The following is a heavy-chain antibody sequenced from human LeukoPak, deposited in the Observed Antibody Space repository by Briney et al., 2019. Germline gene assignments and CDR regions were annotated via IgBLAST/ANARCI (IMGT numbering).Heavy chain of an antibody. V-gene: IGHV3-48*01. D-gene: IGHD3-3*01. J-gene: IGHJ4*02. CDR2: ISSSSSTI. Sequence: GGSLRLSCAASGFTFSSYSMNWVRQAPGKGLEWVSYISSSSSTIYYANSVKGRFTISRDNAKNSLYLQMNSLRAEDTAVYYCASPYYDFWSGYSGYWGQGTLVTVSS. CDR3: ASPYYDFWSGYSGY. CDR1: GFTFSSYS.